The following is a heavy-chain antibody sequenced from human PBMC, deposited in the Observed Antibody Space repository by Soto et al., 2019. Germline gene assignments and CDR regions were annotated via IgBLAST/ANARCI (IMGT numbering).Heavy chain of an antibody. CDR2: IIPTFGRT. V-gene: IGHV1-69*15. Sequence: SVKVSCTASGDTFSSYAISWGRQAPGKGLEWMGKIIPTFGRTNYAQKFQGRLTISADDSTSTAYMELSSLLSEDTAVYYCARDPLSSFAMDVWGQGTTVTVSS. CDR3: ARDPLSSFAMDV. J-gene: IGHJ6*02. D-gene: IGHD3-10*02. CDR1: GDTFSSYA.